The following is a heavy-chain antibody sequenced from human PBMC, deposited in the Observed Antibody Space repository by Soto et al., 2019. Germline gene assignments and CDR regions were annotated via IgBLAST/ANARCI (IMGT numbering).Heavy chain of an antibody. CDR2: INAGNGNT. Sequence: GASVKVSCKASGYTFTSYAMHWVRQAPGQRLEWMGWINAGNGNTKYSQKFQGRVTITRDTSASTAYMELSSLRSEDTAVYYCAKVLRFFPEYGMDVWGQGTTVTVSS. D-gene: IGHD3-3*01. J-gene: IGHJ6*02. CDR3: AKVLRFFPEYGMDV. V-gene: IGHV1-3*01. CDR1: GYTFTSYA.